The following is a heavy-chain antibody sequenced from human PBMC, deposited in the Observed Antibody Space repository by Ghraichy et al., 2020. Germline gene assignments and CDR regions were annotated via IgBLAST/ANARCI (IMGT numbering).Heavy chain of an antibody. CDR1: GASVSSGSYY. J-gene: IGHJ6*04. V-gene: IGHV4-61*01. CDR2: IYDSGNT. D-gene: IGHD4-17*01. CDR3: AKLYGPDYFYYYGIDV. Sequence: SETLSLTCTVSGASVSSGSYYWSWIRQPPGKGLEWIGYIYDSGNTNYNPSLKSRATISGDTSKNQFSLKLSSVTAADTAVYYCAKLYGPDYFYYYGIDVWGKGTTVTISS.